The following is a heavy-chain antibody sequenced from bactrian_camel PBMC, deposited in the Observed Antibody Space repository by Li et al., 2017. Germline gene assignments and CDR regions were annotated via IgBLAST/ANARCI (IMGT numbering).Heavy chain of an antibody. Sequence: HVQLVESGGGSVQAGGSLRLSCAASGFTFSGNYMNWARQAPGKGLEWVTGIVSDGSSTYYDNSVKGRCTISLRRAENTVYLQMSNLKPEDAAMYYCAARSRCTISTWRTVSEYDYWGQGTQVTVS. J-gene: IGHJ4*01. CDR3: AARSRCTISTWRTVSEYDY. D-gene: IGHD1*01. V-gene: IGHV3S6*01. CDR1: GFTFSGNY. CDR2: IVSDGSST.